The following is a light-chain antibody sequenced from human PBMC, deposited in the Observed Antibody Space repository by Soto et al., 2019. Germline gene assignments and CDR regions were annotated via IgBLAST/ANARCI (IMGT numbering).Light chain of an antibody. Sequence: DIVMTQSPDSLAVSLGERATINCKSSQSVLYSSNNKNYLAWYQQKPGQPPKLLIYWASTRESGVPDRFSGSGSGTDFTLTISSLQADDVAVYYCQQYYSTHWKFGQGTKADI. J-gene: IGKJ1*01. CDR2: WAS. CDR3: QQYYSTHWK. CDR1: QSVLYSSNNKNY. V-gene: IGKV4-1*01.